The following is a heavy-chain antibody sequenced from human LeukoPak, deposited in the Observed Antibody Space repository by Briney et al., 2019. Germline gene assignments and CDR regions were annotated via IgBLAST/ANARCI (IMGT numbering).Heavy chain of an antibody. Sequence: SQTLSLSCTVSGGSISSGDYYWSWIRQPPGKGLKWIGYIYYSGSTYYNPSLKSRVTISVDTSKNQFSLKLSSVTAADTAVYYCTRAQCCPGTPDYWGQGTLVTVSS. CDR1: GGSISSGDYY. CDR3: TRAQCCPGTPDY. D-gene: IGHD2-15*01. J-gene: IGHJ4*02. V-gene: IGHV4-30-4*08. CDR2: IYYSGST.